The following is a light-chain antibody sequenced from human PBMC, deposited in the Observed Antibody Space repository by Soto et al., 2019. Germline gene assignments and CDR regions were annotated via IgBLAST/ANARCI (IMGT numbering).Light chain of an antibody. Sequence: EIVMTQSPATPSVSPGERATLSCRASQSVSSNLAWYQQKPGQAPRLLIYGASTRATGIPARFSGSGSGTEFTLTISSLQSEDFAVSYCQQYNNWWTFGQGTKVEIK. CDR1: QSVSSN. V-gene: IGKV3-15*01. J-gene: IGKJ1*01. CDR3: QQYNNWWT. CDR2: GAS.